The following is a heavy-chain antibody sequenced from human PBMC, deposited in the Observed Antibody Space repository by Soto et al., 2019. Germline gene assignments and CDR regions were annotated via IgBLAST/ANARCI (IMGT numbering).Heavy chain of an antibody. J-gene: IGHJ4*02. CDR1: GFTFSSYA. V-gene: IGHV3-23*01. Sequence: EVQLLESGGGLVQPGGSLRLSCAASGFTFSSYAMSWVRQAPGKGLEWVSAISGSGGSTYYADSVKGRFTISRDNSKNTLYLQMNRLRAEDTAVYYCAKVRAAADKFDYWGQGTLVTVSS. CDR2: ISGSGGST. D-gene: IGHD6-13*01. CDR3: AKVRAAADKFDY.